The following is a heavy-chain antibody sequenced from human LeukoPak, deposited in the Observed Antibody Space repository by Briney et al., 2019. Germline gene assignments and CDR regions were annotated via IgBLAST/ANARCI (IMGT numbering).Heavy chain of an antibody. V-gene: IGHV3-23*01. D-gene: IGHD6-19*01. J-gene: IGHJ4*02. CDR3: AKRPVYSSGWYYFDY. CDR1: GFTFSSYE. CDR2: ISGSGGST. Sequence: GGSLRLSCAASGFTFSSYEMSWVRQAPGKGLEWVSTISGSGGSTYYADSVKGRFTISRDNSKNTLYLQMNSLRAEDTAVYYCAKRPVYSSGWYYFDYWGQGTLVTVSS.